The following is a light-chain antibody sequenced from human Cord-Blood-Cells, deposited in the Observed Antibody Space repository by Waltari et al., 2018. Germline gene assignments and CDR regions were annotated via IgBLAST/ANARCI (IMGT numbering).Light chain of an antibody. J-gene: IGKJ1*01. V-gene: IGKV3-15*01. CDR2: GAS. Sequence: EILMTQSPATLAVSPWARSTLSCSASQSVSGNLAWSQQKPCQAPRLLIYGASTRATGIPGRFSGSGSGTEFTLTISSLQSEDFAVYYCQQYNNWPPLTFGPGTKVEIK. CDR3: QQYNNWPPLT. CDR1: QSVSGN.